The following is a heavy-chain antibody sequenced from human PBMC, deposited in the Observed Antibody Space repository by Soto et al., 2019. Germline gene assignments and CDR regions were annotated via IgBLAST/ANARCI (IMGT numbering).Heavy chain of an antibody. V-gene: IGHV1-69*06. J-gene: IGHJ5*02. CDR2: IIPIFGTA. CDR3: ASRIVVATGWFDP. Sequence: RASVKVSCKASGGTFSSYAISWVRQAPGQGLEWMGGIIPIFGTANYAQKFQGRVTITADKSTSTAYMEMSSLRSEDTAVYYCASRIVVATGWFDPWGQGTLVTVSS. D-gene: IGHD3-22*01. CDR1: GGTFSSYA.